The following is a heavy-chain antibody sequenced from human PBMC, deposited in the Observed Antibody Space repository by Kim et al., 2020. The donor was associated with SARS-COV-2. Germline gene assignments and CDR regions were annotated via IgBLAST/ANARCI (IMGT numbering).Heavy chain of an antibody. Sequence: GGSLRLSCAASGFTFSSYGMHWVRQAPGKGLEWVAVIWYDGSNKYYVDSVKGRFTISRDNSKNTLYLQMNSLRAEDTAVYYCATSQGGSYSYFDYWGQGTLVTVSS. CDR3: ATSQGGSYSYFDY. V-gene: IGHV3-33*01. CDR1: GFTFSSYG. CDR2: IWYDGSNK. J-gene: IGHJ4*02. D-gene: IGHD1-26*01.